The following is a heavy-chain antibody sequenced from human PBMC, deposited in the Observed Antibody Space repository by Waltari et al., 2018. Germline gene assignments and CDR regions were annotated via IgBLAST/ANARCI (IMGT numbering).Heavy chain of an antibody. CDR3: ARRWVGATKDALDI. V-gene: IGHV4-59*08. CDR2: ISYSGST. J-gene: IGHJ3*02. CDR1: GALLTRSY. D-gene: IGHD1-26*01. Sequence: QLQLPESCPVLVMHSQTLSVTRPASGALLTRSYWSWIRQPPGKGLEWIGYISYSGSTNYNPSLKSRVTISVDTSKNQCSLKLSSVTAADTAVYYCARRWVGATKDALDIWGQGTMVTVSA.